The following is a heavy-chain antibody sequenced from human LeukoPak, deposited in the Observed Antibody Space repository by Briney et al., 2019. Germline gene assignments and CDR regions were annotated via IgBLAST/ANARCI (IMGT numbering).Heavy chain of an antibody. V-gene: IGHV3-9*03. D-gene: IGHD3-22*01. CDR3: AKGGYYHSSGYYYVFDY. J-gene: IGHJ4*02. CDR1: GFTFDDYA. Sequence: GRSLRLSCAASGFTFDDYAMHWVRQAPGKGLEWVSGISWNSGSIGYADSVKGRLTISRDNAKNSLYLQMNSLGAEDMALYYCAKGGYYHSSGYYYVFDYWGQGTLVTVSS. CDR2: ISWNSGSI.